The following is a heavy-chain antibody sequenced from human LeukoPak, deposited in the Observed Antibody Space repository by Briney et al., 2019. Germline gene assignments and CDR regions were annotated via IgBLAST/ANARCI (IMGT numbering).Heavy chain of an antibody. CDR1: GYTFTSYD. CDR2: MNPNSGNT. D-gene: IGHD2-2*01. J-gene: IGHJ4*02. Sequence: GASVKVSCKASGYTFTSYDINWVRQATGQGLEWMGWMNPNSGNTGYAQKFQGRVTITRNTSISTAYMELSSLRSEDTAVYYCARVFCSSTSCYDLDDDYWGQGTLVTVSS. V-gene: IGHV1-8*03. CDR3: ARVFCSSTSCYDLDDDY.